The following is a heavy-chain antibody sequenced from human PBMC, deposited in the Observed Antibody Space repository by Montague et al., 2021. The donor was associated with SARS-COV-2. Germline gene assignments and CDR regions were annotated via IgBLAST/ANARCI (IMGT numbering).Heavy chain of an antibody. Sequence: SETLSLTCSVSRGSINNYYWSWIRQPPGKGLEWIGYISYSGSTDYNPSLKSRVTISVDTSKNQFSLKLSSVTAADTAVYYCARDSEDGYNYYFGNWGQGSLVTVSS. V-gene: IGHV4-59*01. D-gene: IGHD5-24*01. CDR1: RGSINNYY. CDR3: ARDSEDGYNYYFGN. J-gene: IGHJ4*02. CDR2: ISYSGST.